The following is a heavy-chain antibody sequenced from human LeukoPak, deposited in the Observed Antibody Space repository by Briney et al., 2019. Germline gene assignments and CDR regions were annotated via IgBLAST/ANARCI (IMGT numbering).Heavy chain of an antibody. V-gene: IGHV4-39*07. CDR2: IFYSGST. CDR1: GDSISSSSYC. Sequence: PSETLSLTCTVSGDSISSSSYCWGWIRQPPGKGLEWIGSIFYSGSTYYNPSLKSRVTISVDTSKNQFSLNLGSATAADTAVYYYARRLEWLVLWSPEYYFDYWGQGTLVTVSS. J-gene: IGHJ4*02. CDR3: ARRLEWLVLWSPEYYFDY. D-gene: IGHD6-19*01.